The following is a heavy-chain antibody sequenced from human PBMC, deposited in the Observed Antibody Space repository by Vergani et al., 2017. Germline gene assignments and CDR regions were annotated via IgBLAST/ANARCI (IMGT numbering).Heavy chain of an antibody. D-gene: IGHD6-13*01. V-gene: IGHV4-34*01. CDR2: INHSGST. CDR1: GGSFSGYY. J-gene: IGHJ6*03. CDR3: ARRPGXSSSWYHYYYYMDV. Sequence: QVQLQQWGAGLLKPSETLALTCAVYGGSFSGYYWSWIRQPPGKGLEWIGEINHSGSTNYNPSLKSRVTISVDTSKNQFSLNLSSVTAADTAVYYCARRPGXSSSWYHYYYYMDVWGKGTTVTVSS.